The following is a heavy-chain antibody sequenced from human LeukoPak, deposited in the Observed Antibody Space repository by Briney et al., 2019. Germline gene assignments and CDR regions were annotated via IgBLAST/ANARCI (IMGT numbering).Heavy chain of an antibody. CDR2: INPNSGGT. J-gene: IGHJ6*03. V-gene: IGHV1-2*02. CDR3: ARGGLYCSSTSCYRYMDV. CDR1: GYTFTGYY. D-gene: IGHD2-2*01. Sequence: GASVKVSCKASGYTFTGYYMHWVRQAPGQGLEWMGWINPNSGGTNYAQKFQGRVTMTRDTSISTAYMELSRLRSDDTAVYYCARGGLYCSSTSCYRYMDVWGKGTTVTISS.